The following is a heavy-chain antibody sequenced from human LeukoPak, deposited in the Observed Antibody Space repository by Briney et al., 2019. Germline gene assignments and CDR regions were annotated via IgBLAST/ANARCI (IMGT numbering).Heavy chain of an antibody. J-gene: IGHJ3*02. CDR3: VREEDGVIDDAFDI. CDR2: MHNSGST. CDR1: GGSISHYY. D-gene: IGHD2-21*01. Sequence: SETLSLTCTVSGGSISHYYWSWIRQPPGKGLEWIAYMHNSGSTSSNPSLRSRVTLSLDTSNNRFSLNLISVTTADTAVYYCVREEDGVIDDAFDIWGQEIMVTVSS. V-gene: IGHV4-59*01.